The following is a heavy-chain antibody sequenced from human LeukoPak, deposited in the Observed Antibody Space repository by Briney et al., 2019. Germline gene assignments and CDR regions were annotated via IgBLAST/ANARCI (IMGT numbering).Heavy chain of an antibody. V-gene: IGHV3-73*01. Sequence: PGGSLRLSCAASGFTFNGSVMHWVRQASGKGLEWVGRIRSKASSYATAYAASVKGRFTISRDNAKNSLYLQMNSLRAEDTAVYYCAELGITMIGGVWGKGTTVTISS. J-gene: IGHJ6*04. D-gene: IGHD3-10*02. CDR3: AELGITMIGGV. CDR1: GFTFNGSV. CDR2: IRSKASSYAT.